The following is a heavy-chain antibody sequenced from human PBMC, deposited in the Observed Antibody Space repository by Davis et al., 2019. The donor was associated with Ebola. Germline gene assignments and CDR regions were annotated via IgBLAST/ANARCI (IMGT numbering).Heavy chain of an antibody. CDR3: AKIIAAAGTYDAFDI. CDR2: ISYDESTK. J-gene: IGHJ3*02. Sequence: GGSLRLSCAASGFTFSSYAMHWVRQAPGKGLEWVTLISYDESTKFYADSLKGRFTISRDNAKNSLFLQMNILRAEDTAIYYCAKIIAAAGTYDAFDIWGQGTMVTVSS. V-gene: IGHV3-30-3*02. CDR1: GFTFSSYA. D-gene: IGHD6-13*01.